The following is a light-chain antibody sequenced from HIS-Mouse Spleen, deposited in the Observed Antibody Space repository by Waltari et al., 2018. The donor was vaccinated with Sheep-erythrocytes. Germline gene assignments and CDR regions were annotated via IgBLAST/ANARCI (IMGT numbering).Light chain of an antibody. CDR3: KQYGSSPFT. CDR1: QSIRSSY. CDR2: GAS. Sequence: EIVVTQSPGTLSLSPWERATLCCSASQSIRSSYLAWYQQKPGQAPRLLIYGASSRATGIPDRFSGSGSGTDFTLNISRLEPEDFAVYYCKQYGSSPFTFGPGTKVDIK. J-gene: IGKJ3*01. V-gene: IGKV3-20*01.